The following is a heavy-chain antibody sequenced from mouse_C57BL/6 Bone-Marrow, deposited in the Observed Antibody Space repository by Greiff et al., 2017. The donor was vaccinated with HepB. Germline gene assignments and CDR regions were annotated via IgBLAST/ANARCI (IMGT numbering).Heavy chain of an antibody. CDR1: GYSITSGYY. CDR2: ISYDGSN. Sequence: EVKLMESGPGLVKPSQSLSLTCSVTGYSITSGYYWHWIRQFPGNKLEWMGYISYDGSNNYNPSLKNRISITRDTSKNQFFLKLNSVTTEDTATYYCASHYYYGSSPFAYWGQGTLVTVSA. D-gene: IGHD1-1*01. CDR3: ASHYYYGSSPFAY. V-gene: IGHV3-6*01. J-gene: IGHJ3*01.